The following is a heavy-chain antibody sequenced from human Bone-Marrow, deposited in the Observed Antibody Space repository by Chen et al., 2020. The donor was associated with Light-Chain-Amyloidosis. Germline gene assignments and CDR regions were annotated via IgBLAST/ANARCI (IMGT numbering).Heavy chain of an antibody. D-gene: IGHD3-22*01. J-gene: IGHJ4*02. Sequence: EVQLLESGGGLVQPGGSLRLSCAASGFTFSDSAMSWVRQAPGKGLEWVSAISGSGGSTYYADSVKGRFTISRDNSKNTLYLQMNSLRAEDTAVYYCAKDGSYYYDSSGYAGFDYWGQGTLVTVSS. V-gene: IGHV3-23*01. CDR2: ISGSGGST. CDR3: AKDGSYYYDSSGYAGFDY. CDR1: GFTFSDSA.